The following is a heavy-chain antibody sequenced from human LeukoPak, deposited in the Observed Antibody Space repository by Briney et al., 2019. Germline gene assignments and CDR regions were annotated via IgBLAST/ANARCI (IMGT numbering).Heavy chain of an antibody. CDR2: IYPGDSDT. J-gene: IGHJ3*02. D-gene: IGHD3-22*01. CDR3: ARHLARHYYDSSGYYRDAFDI. V-gene: IGHV5-51*01. CDR1: GYSFTSYW. Sequence: GESLKISCKGSGYSFTSYWIGWVRQMPGKGLEWMGIIYPGDSDTRYSPSFQGQVTISADKSISTAYLQWSSLKASDTTMYYCARHLARHYYDSSGYYRDAFDIWGQGTMVTVSS.